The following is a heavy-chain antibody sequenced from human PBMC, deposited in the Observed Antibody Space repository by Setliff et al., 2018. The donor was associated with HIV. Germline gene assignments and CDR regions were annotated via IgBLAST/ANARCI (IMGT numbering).Heavy chain of an antibody. CDR2: ISHSGTTI. J-gene: IGHJ4*02. Sequence: GGSLRLSCVASGFTFNNYRMNWVRQAPGKGLEWISLISHSGTTIFYADSVKGRFIVSRDNSKNTLYLQMNSLRAEDTAIFYCTRRAGDVVIAVIDYWGQGTLVTVSS. V-gene: IGHV3-48*01. CDR3: TRRAGDVVIAVIDY. D-gene: IGHD2-21*01. CDR1: GFTFNNYR.